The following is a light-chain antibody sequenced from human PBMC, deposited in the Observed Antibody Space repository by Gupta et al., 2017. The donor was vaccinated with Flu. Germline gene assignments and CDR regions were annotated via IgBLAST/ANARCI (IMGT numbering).Light chain of an antibody. CDR2: DVT. Sequence: QSALTQPRSVSGSPGQSVTISCTGASSDITGYNYVSWYQQHPGKAPKLMIYDVTKRPSGVPDRFSGSKSGNTASLTISGLQAVDEADYYCCSFADTYWLLGGGTKLTVL. CDR1: SSDITGYNY. CDR3: CSFADTYWL. V-gene: IGLV2-11*01. J-gene: IGLJ3*02.